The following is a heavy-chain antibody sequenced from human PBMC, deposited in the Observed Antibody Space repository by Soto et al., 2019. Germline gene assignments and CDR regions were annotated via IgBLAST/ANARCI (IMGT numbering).Heavy chain of an antibody. CDR2: ISGSGSST. Sequence: EVQLLESGGGLVQPGGSLRLSCAASGFRFSSKAMSWVRQAPGKGLEWVSIISGSGSSTHYTDSLKGRFTISRDNSKNMVYLEMNYLRAEDTAVYYCAKENGFQFVNFGASGFDYWGQGSLVSVSS. CDR3: AKENGFQFVNFGASGFDY. J-gene: IGHJ4*02. CDR1: GFRFSSKA. V-gene: IGHV3-23*01. D-gene: IGHD6-6*01.